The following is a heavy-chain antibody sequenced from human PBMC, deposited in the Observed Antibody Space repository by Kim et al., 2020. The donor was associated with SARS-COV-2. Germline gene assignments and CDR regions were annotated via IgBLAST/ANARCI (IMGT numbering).Heavy chain of an antibody. CDR3: ARVPDSSNADLFLRFDY. J-gene: IGHJ4*02. CDR2: ISSSSSYI. Sequence: GGSLRLSCAASGFTFSSYSMNWVRQAPGKGLEWVSSISSSSSYIYYADSVKGRFTISRDNAKNSLYLQMNSLRAEDTAVYYCARVPDSSNADLFLRFDYWGQGTLVTVSS. V-gene: IGHV3-21*01. CDR1: GFTFSSYS. D-gene: IGHD3-3*01.